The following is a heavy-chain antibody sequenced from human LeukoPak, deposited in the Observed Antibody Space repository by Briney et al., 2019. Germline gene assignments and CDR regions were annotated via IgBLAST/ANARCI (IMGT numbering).Heavy chain of an antibody. CDR3: AREQQLATPGVDY. J-gene: IGHJ4*02. CDR1: GFTFSSYW. CDR2: IKQDGSEK. V-gene: IGHV3-7*01. Sequence: GGSLRLSCAASGFTFSSYWMSWVRQAPGKGLEWVANIKQDGSEKYYVDSVKGRFTIFRDNAKNSLYLQMNSLRAEDTAVYYCAREQQLATPGVDYWGQGTLVTVSS. D-gene: IGHD6-13*01.